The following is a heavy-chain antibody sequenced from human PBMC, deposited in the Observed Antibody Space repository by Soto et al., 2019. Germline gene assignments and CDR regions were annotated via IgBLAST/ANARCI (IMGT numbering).Heavy chain of an antibody. CDR1: GGSISSGEYY. V-gene: IGHV4-30-4*01. Sequence: PSETLSLTCTVSGGSISSGEYYWSWIRQPPGESLEWIGNIYYSGTTYNNPSLKSRVTISVDTSNNQFSLKLSSVTAADTAVYYCARDGGFCTNGVCPVYYYYGMDVWGQGTTVT. CDR2: IYYSGTT. J-gene: IGHJ6*02. CDR3: ARDGGFCTNGVCPVYYYYGMDV. D-gene: IGHD2-8*01.